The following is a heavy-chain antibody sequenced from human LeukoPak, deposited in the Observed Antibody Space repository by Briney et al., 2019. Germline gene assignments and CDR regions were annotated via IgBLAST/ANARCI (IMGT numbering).Heavy chain of an antibody. CDR2: IRTKGYGGTA. D-gene: IGHD1-26*01. CDR1: GFTFGDYA. J-gene: IGHJ3*02. Sequence: PGGSLRLSCTASGFTFGDYALTWVRQAPGKGLEWVGFIRTKGYGGTAEYAASVKGRFTFSRDDSKTVAYLQMNSLTTDDTAIYYCTRALHRGAYYGDGFDIWGQGTMVTVSS. V-gene: IGHV3-49*04. CDR3: TRALHRGAYYGDGFDI.